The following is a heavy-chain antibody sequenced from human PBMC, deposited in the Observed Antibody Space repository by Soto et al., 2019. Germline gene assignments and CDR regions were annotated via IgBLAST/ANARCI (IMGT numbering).Heavy chain of an antibody. J-gene: IGHJ4*02. CDR3: ARVTFSTGDSSGYYYYFDY. CDR1: GGTFSSYA. CDR2: IIPIFGTA. V-gene: IGHV1-69*13. D-gene: IGHD3-22*01. Sequence: GASVKVSCKASGGTFSSYAISWVRQAPGQGLEWMGGIIPIFGTANYAQKFQGRVTITADESTSTAYMELSSLRSEDTAVYYCARVTFSTGDSSGYYYYFDYWGQGTLVTVLL.